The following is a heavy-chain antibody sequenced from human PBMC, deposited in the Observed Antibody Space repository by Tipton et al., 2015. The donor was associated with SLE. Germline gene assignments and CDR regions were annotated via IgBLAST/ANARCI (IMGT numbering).Heavy chain of an antibody. V-gene: IGHV4-4*07. CDR1: GASISGHF. J-gene: IGHJ3*02. D-gene: IGHD2-2*02. Sequence: TLSLTCSVSGASISGHFCSWIRQPAGKGLEWIGRIYASGTTNYNPSLKSRVTISVDTSKNQFSLKLSSVTAADTAVYYCARDRDIVLEPVPIPPAFDIWGQGTMVTVSS. CDR2: IYASGTT. CDR3: ARDRDIVLEPVPIPPAFDI.